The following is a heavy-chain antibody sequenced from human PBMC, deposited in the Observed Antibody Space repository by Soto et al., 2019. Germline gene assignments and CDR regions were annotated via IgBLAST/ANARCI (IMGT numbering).Heavy chain of an antibody. CDR2: IYYGGST. Sequence: SETLSLTCTVSGGSISSSSYYWGWIRQPPGKGLEWIGSIYYGGSTYYNPSLKSRVTISVDTSKNQFSLKLSSVTAADTAVYYCARLGIKTGPDYWGQGTLVTVSS. CDR1: GGSISSSSYY. J-gene: IGHJ4*02. D-gene: IGHD7-27*01. V-gene: IGHV4-39*01. CDR3: ARLGIKTGPDY.